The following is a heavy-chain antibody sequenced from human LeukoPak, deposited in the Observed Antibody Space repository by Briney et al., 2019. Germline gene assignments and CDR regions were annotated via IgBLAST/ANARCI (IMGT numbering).Heavy chain of an antibody. CDR2: ISYDGSDK. J-gene: IGHJ4*02. CDR3: ATTLNIATPGHL. Sequence: PGRSLRLSCVASGFTFSNYDMHWVRQAPGKGLQWVAVISYDGSDKDYVDFALGRFTISRDNAKNSVYLQMSSLRAEDTGVYYCATTLNIATPGHLWGQGALVTVSS. D-gene: IGHD6-13*01. V-gene: IGHV3-30*03. CDR1: GFTFSNYD.